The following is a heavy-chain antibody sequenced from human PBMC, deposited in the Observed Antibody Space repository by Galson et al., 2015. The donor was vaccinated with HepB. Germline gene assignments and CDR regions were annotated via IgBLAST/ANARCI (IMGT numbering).Heavy chain of an antibody. CDR3: TTKDCSGGSCSKDY. CDR1: GLTFSKAW. Sequence: SLRLSCAASGLTFSKAWMSWVRQAPGKGLEWLGRIKSKIDGGTTDYAAPVKGRFTISRDDSKNTVYLQMNSLKTEDTAVYYCTTKDCSGGSCSKDYWGQGTLVIVSS. D-gene: IGHD2-15*01. CDR2: IKSKIDGGTT. V-gene: IGHV3-15*01. J-gene: IGHJ4*02.